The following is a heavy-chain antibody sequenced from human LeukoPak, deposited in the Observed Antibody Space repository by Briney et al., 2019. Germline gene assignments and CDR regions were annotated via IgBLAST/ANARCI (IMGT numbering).Heavy chain of an antibody. D-gene: IGHD2-21*02. Sequence: GGSLRLSCAASGFIFSNYWMTWVRQAPGKGLEWVANIRGDGYEKHFADSVKGRFTISRDNAKNSVDLQMNNLRAEDTAVFYCVRNGDYYRLDYWGQGTLVTVSS. CDR2: IRGDGYEK. CDR1: GFIFSNYW. J-gene: IGHJ4*02. V-gene: IGHV3-7*01. CDR3: VRNGDYYRLDY.